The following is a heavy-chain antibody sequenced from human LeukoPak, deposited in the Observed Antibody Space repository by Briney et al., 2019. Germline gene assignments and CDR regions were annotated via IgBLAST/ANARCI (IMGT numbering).Heavy chain of an antibody. CDR1: GGSISSGSYY. J-gene: IGHJ6*02. CDR2: IYTSGST. D-gene: IGHD5-24*01. Sequence: SQTLSLTCTVSGGSISSGSYYWSWIRQPAGKGLEWIGRIYTSGSTNYNPSLKSRVTISVDTSKNQFSLKLSSVTAADTAVYYCASGQTLDGYNTGPPYYYYGMDVWGQGTTVTVSS. V-gene: IGHV4-61*02. CDR3: ASGQTLDGYNTGPPYYYYGMDV.